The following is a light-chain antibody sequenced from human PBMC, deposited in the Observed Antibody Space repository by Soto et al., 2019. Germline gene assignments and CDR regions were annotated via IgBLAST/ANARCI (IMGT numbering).Light chain of an antibody. Sequence: QSALTQPASVSGSPGQSITISCTATTSDVGGFHSVSWYQQHPGTAPRVIIYEVSNRPSGVSYRFSGSKSANTASLTISGLQADDEADYYCSSYTTSTTWLFGGGTKLTVL. CDR3: SSYTTSTTWL. CDR1: TSDVGGFHS. J-gene: IGLJ3*02. CDR2: EVS. V-gene: IGLV2-14*01.